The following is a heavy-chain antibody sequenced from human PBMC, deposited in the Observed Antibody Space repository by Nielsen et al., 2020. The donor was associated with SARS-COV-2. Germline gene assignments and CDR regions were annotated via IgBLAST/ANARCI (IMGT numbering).Heavy chain of an antibody. J-gene: IGHJ4*02. CDR1: GFTFSDYY. Sequence: GESLKISCAASGFTFSDYYMSWIRQAPGKGLEWVSYISSSGSTIYYADSVKGRFTISRDNAKNSLYLQMNSLRAEDTALYYCAKDSGSGMDYWGQGTLVTVSS. V-gene: IGHV3-11*01. CDR2: ISSSGSTI. CDR3: AKDSGSGMDY. D-gene: IGHD6-19*01.